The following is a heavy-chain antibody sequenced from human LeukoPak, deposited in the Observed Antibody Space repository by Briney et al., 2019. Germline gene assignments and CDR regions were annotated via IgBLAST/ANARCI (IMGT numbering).Heavy chain of an antibody. CDR3: AKAGGSGSLDY. CDR2: ISSSSNTI. CDR1: GFTLSSYS. J-gene: IGHJ4*02. V-gene: IGHV3-48*01. D-gene: IGHD1-26*01. Sequence: GGSLRLSCAASGFTLSSYSLNWVRQAPGKGLEWVSYISSSSNTIYYADSVKGRFTISRDNSKNTLYLQMNSLRAEDTAVYYCAKAGGSGSLDYWGQGTLVTVSS.